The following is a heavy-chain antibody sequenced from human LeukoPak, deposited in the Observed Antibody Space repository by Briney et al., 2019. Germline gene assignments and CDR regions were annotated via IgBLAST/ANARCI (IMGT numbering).Heavy chain of an antibody. CDR1: GGTFSSYA. CDR2: IIPFFDTT. J-gene: IGHJ4*02. Sequence: ASVKVSCKASGGTFSSYAITWVRQAPGQGLEWMGGIIPFFDTTNYAQKFQGRVTITADKPTSTAYMELSSLRSEDTAVYYCARGEEYVWGSYRYDYWGQGTLVTVSS. CDR3: ARGEEYVWGSYRYDY. V-gene: IGHV1-69*06. D-gene: IGHD3-16*02.